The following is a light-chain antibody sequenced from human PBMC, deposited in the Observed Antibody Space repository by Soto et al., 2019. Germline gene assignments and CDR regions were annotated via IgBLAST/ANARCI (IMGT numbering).Light chain of an antibody. CDR2: EVS. CDR3: SSYTSSSTPVV. Sequence: QAVVTQPPSVSGSPGQSVTISCTGTSSDVGSYNRVSWYQQPPGTAPKLMIYEVSNRPSGVPDRFSGSKSGNTASLTISGLQAEDEADYYCSSYTSSSTPVVFGGGTKLTVL. J-gene: IGLJ2*01. V-gene: IGLV2-18*02. CDR1: SSDVGSYNR.